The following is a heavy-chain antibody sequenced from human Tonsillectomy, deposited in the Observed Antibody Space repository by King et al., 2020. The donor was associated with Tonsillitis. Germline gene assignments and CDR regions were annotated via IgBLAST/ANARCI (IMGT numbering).Heavy chain of an antibody. D-gene: IGHD7-27*01. J-gene: IGHJ4*02. CDR1: GGSISSYY. V-gene: IGHV4-4*07. Sequence: QLQESGPGLVKPSETLSLTCTVSGGSISSYYWSWIRQPAGKGLVWIGRIYTSGSTNYNPSLKSRVTMSVDTSKNQFSLKLSSVTAADTAVYYCARVSELGEGGLYYFDYWGQGTLVTVSS. CDR3: ARVSELGEGGLYYFDY. CDR2: IYTSGST.